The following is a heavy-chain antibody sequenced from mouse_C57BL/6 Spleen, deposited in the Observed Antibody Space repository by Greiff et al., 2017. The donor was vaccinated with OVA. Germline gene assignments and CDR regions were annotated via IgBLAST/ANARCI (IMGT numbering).Heavy chain of an antibody. Sequence: VQLQQSGPELVKPGASVKISCKASGYTFTDYYMNWVKQSHGKSLEWIGDINPNNGGTSYNQKFKGKATLTVDKSSSTAYMELRSLTSEESAVYYCAKPGSSFAYWGQGTLVTVSA. CDR2: INPNNGGT. J-gene: IGHJ3*01. V-gene: IGHV1-26*01. CDR3: AKPGSSFAY. CDR1: GYTFTDYY. D-gene: IGHD1-1*01.